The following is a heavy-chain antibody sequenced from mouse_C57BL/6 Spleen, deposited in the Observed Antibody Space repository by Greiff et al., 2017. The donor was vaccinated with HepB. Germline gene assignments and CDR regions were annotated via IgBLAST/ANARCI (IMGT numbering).Heavy chain of an antibody. J-gene: IGHJ2*01. D-gene: IGHD2-1*01. CDR2: IYPGDGDT. V-gene: IGHV1-80*01. CDR3: ARLGGNYGNYFDY. Sequence: VQLQESGAELVKPGASVKISCKASGYAFSSYWMNWVKQRPGKGLEWIGQIYPGDGDTNYNGKFKGKATLTADKSSSTAYMQLSSMTSEDSAAYFWARLGGNYGNYFDYWGQGTTLTVSS. CDR1: GYAFSSYW.